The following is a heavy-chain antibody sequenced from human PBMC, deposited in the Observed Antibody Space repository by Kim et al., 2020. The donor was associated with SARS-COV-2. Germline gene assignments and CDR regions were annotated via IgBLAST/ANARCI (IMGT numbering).Heavy chain of an antibody. Sequence: GGSLRLSCAASGFTFSSYAMHWVRQAPGKGLEWVAVISYDGSNKYYADSVKGRFTISRDNSKNTLYLQMNSLRAEDTAVYYCARDDYGGTYYFDYWGQGTLVTVSS. CDR3: ARDDYGGTYYFDY. CDR2: ISYDGSNK. J-gene: IGHJ4*02. D-gene: IGHD4-17*01. CDR1: GFTFSSYA. V-gene: IGHV3-30-3*01.